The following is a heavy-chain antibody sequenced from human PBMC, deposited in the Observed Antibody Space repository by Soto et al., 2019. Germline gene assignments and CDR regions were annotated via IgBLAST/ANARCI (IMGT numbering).Heavy chain of an antibody. V-gene: IGHV1-58*01. CDR1: GFTFTNSA. J-gene: IGHJ4*02. CDR2: IVVGSGNT. Sequence: SVKVSCQASGFTFTNSAVQWVRQARGQRLEWIGWIVVGSGNTNYAQKFQERVTITRDLSTSTAYMELSSLRSEDTAVYYCAAASYYDILTGDFDSWGQGTLVTVSS. CDR3: AAASYYDILTGDFDS. D-gene: IGHD3-9*01.